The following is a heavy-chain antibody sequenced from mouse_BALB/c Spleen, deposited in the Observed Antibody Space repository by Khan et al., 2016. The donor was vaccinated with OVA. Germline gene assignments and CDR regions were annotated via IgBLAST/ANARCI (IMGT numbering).Heavy chain of an antibody. CDR1: GYSITSDYA. V-gene: IGHV3-2*02. Sequence: EVQLVESGPGLVKPSQSLSLTCTVTGYSITSDYAWNWIRQFPGNKLEWMGYISYSGHTSYNPSLKSRISVTRDTSKNQFFLQLNSVTTEDTATYYCAMGRTYWGQGTLVTVSA. CDR3: AMGRTY. D-gene: IGHD4-1*01. J-gene: IGHJ3*01. CDR2: ISYSGHT.